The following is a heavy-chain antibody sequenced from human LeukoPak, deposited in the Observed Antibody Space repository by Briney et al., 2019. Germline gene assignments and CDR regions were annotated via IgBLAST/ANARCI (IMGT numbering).Heavy chain of an antibody. CDR1: GYSISSGYY. Sequence: SETLSHTCAVSGYSISSGYYWGWSRQPPGKGLEWIGSIYHSGSTYYNPSLKSRVTISVDTSKNQFSLKLTSVTAADTAVYYCARDPGYARWFDPWGQGTLVTVSS. D-gene: IGHD5-18*01. J-gene: IGHJ5*02. CDR3: ARDPGYARWFDP. CDR2: IYHSGST. V-gene: IGHV4-38-2*02.